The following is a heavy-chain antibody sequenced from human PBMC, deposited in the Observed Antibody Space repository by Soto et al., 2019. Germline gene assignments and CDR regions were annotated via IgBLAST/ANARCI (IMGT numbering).Heavy chain of an antibody. CDR3: ALSWYSYYFDL. D-gene: IGHD1-1*01. CDR2: ISYDGSNK. V-gene: IGHV3-30*03. CDR1: GVTLSSYG. Sequence: GGALRVACSASGVTLSSYGMHWVRQAPGKGLEWVAVISYDGSNKYYADSVKGRFTISRDNSKNTLYLQMNSLRAEDTAVYYCALSWYSYYFDLWGQGTLVTVSS. J-gene: IGHJ4*02.